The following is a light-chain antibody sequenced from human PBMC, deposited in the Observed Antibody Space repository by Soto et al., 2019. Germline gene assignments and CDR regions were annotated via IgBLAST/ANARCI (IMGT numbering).Light chain of an antibody. Sequence: EIVLTQSPGTLSLSPGERATLSCRASQSVSSSYLAWYQHNPGQAPSLLIYGASTRATGIPDRFTGSGSGTDFTLTISRLEPEDFAVYYCQQYGSSPRTFGQGTKVDI. CDR3: QQYGSSPRT. CDR2: GAS. J-gene: IGKJ1*01. V-gene: IGKV3-20*01. CDR1: QSVSSSY.